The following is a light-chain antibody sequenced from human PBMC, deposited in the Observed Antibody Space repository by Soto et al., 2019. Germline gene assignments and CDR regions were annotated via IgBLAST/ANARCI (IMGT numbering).Light chain of an antibody. CDR3: SSYTSSSTLVYV. Sequence: QSVLTQPPSVSGAPGQRVTISCTGSSSNIGAGYDVHWYQQLPGTAPKLLIYDNNNRPSGVPDRFSGSKSGTSASLAITGLQAEDEADYYCSSYTSSSTLVYVFGTGTKVTVL. V-gene: IGLV1-40*01. CDR2: DNN. J-gene: IGLJ1*01. CDR1: SSNIGAGYD.